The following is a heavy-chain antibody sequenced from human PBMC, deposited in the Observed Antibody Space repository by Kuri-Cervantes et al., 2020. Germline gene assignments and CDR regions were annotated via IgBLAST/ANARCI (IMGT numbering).Heavy chain of an antibody. J-gene: IGHJ4*02. CDR3: ARGRGITMVRGVVPDY. CDR1: GGSFSGYY. V-gene: IGHV4-34*01. Sequence: SETLSLTCAVYGGSFSGYYWSWIRQPPGKGLEWIGEINHSGSTNYNPSLKSRVTISVDTSKNQFSLKLSSVTAADTAVYYCARGRGITMVRGVVPDYWGQGTLVTVSS. CDR2: INHSGST. D-gene: IGHD3-10*01.